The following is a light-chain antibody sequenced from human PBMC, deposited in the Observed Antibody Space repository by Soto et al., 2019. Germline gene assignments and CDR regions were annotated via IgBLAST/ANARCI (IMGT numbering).Light chain of an antibody. J-gene: IGKJ1*01. CDR3: QQYNNWLRT. Sequence: EIVMTQSPATLSVSPGERATLSCRASQSVSSNLAWYQQKPGQAPRLLIYDASTRATGIPDRFSGTGSGTEFTLTISSLQSEDFAVYYCQQYNNWLRTFGQGTKVDI. V-gene: IGKV3-15*01. CDR1: QSVSSN. CDR2: DAS.